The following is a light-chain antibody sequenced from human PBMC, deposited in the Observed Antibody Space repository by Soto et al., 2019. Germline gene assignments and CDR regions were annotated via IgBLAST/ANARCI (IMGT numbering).Light chain of an antibody. Sequence: EIPLTQSASFLSASLGDGVSLXCRASQRLSGNVGWFQQKPGKAPKPLIYAASTLQGVGPPRFSGSGSVTDFTRTISSLQSEDFATYSGQQHNSYPLTFGGGTKVDIK. CDR1: QRLSGN. CDR3: QQHNSYPLT. V-gene: IGKV1-9*01. CDR2: AAS. J-gene: IGKJ4*01.